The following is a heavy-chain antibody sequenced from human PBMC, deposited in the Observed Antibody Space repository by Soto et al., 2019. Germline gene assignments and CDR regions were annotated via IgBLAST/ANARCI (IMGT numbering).Heavy chain of an antibody. V-gene: IGHV4-59*01. D-gene: IGHD6-13*01. CDR3: ARWSWAAAGPNGFDP. J-gene: IGHJ5*02. Sequence: PSETLSLTCTVSGGSITSYYCSWIRQPPGKGLEYIGYIYYSGNTMYHPSLKSRVTMSVDTSKNQCSLKLTSVTAADTAVYYCARWSWAAAGPNGFDPWGQGTLVTVSS. CDR2: IYYSGNT. CDR1: GGSITSYY.